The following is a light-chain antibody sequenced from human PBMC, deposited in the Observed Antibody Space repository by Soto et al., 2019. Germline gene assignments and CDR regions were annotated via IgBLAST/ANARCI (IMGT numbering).Light chain of an antibody. CDR3: QQYSSLWT. CDR2: GAS. Sequence: EIVFTRSPGTLSLSPGERGTLSCSTSQSVSNNYLAWYQQKPGQAPRLLIYGASSRATGIPDRFSGTGSGTDFTLSISRLEPEDFAVYYCQQYSSLWTFGQGTKVDIK. CDR1: QSVSNNY. V-gene: IGKV3-20*01. J-gene: IGKJ1*01.